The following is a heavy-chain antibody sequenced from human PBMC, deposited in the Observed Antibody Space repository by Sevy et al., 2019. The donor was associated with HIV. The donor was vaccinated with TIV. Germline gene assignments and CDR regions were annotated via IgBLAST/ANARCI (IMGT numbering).Heavy chain of an antibody. Sequence: ASVKVSCKASGYTFTGYYMHWVRQAPGQGLEWMGRINPNSGGTNYAQKFQGRVTMTRDTSISTAYMELSRLRSDDTAVYYCARAFTGGVYYYYYGMDVWGQGTTVTVSS. D-gene: IGHD2-8*02. V-gene: IGHV1-2*06. CDR1: GYTFTGYY. CDR2: INPNSGGT. CDR3: ARAFTGGVYYYYYGMDV. J-gene: IGHJ6*02.